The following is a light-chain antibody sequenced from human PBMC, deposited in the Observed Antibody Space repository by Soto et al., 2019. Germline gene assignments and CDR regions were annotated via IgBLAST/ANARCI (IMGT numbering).Light chain of an antibody. Sequence: QSALTQPASVSGSPGQSIAISCTGSSSDIGIYKYVSWYQQHPGKVPKLIIYEVTNRPSGVSNRFSGSKSGNTASLTISGLQAEDEADCYCSSYTTSSTRVFGPVTKLTVL. CDR1: SSDIGIYKY. J-gene: IGLJ1*01. V-gene: IGLV2-14*01. CDR2: EVT. CDR3: SSYTTSSTRV.